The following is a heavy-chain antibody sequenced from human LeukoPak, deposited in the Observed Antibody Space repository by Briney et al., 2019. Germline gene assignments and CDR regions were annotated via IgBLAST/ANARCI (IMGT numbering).Heavy chain of an antibody. CDR3: ARDIVVVPAAIDY. CDR1: GYTFTSYD. D-gene: IGHD2-2*01. V-gene: IGHV1-18*01. J-gene: IGHJ4*02. Sequence: GASVKVSCKASGYTFTSYDINWVRQAPGQGLEWMGWISAYNGNTNYAQKLQGRVTTTTDTSTSTAYMELRSLRSDDTAVYYCARDIVVVPAAIDYWGQGTLVTVSS. CDR2: ISAYNGNT.